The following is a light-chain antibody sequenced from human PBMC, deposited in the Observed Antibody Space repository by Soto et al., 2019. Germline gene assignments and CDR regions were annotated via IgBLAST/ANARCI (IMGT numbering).Light chain of an antibody. V-gene: IGKV3-20*01. CDR3: QQYGNSPYT. Sequence: DIVLTQFPDTLSLSPGEEATLSCRASQSVYSNYFAWYQQRPGQAPNLLIFGASTRAAGIPERFSGRESATDFTLTISGLDTEDYAVYYCQQYGNSPYTFGHGTKLEIK. CDR1: QSVYSNY. J-gene: IGKJ2*01. CDR2: GAS.